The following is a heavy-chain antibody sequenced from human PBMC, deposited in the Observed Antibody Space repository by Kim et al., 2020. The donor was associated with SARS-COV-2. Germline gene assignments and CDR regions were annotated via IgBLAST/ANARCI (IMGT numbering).Heavy chain of an antibody. V-gene: IGHV4-61*02. CDR2: IFSGGST. J-gene: IGHJ6*02. CDR3: SRGYYCGMDV. CDR1: GDSISSGTYY. Sequence: SETLSLTCSVSGDSISSGTYYWGWIRQPAGKGLEWIGRIFSGGSTSYNPSLQSRVTMSVDTSKNQFSLKLRSVTAADTAVYYCSRGYYCGMDVWGQGTTVTVSS.